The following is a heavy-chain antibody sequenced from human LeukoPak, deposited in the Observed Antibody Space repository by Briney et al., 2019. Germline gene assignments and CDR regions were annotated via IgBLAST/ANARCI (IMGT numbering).Heavy chain of an antibody. Sequence: SVKVSCKASGGTFSSYTISWVRQAPGQGLEWMGRIIPILGIANYAQKFQGRVTITADKSTSTAYMELSSLRSEDTAVYYCAIRYSGSLAYDFDYWGQGTLVTVSS. D-gene: IGHD1-26*01. J-gene: IGHJ4*02. CDR1: GGTFSSYT. V-gene: IGHV1-69*02. CDR2: IIPILGIA. CDR3: AIRYSGSLAYDFDY.